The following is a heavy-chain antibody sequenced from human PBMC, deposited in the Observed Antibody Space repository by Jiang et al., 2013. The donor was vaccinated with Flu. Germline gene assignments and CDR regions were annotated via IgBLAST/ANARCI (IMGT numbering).Heavy chain of an antibody. CDR1: GDSVSTNSAA. CDR3: ARGKVDYYAMDV. V-gene: IGHV6-1*01. Sequence: SQTLSLTCAISGDSVSTNSAAWNWVRQSPSRGLEWLGRTYYRSKWYIDYAESVKSRITINPDTSKNQFSLQLNSVTPEDTAVYYCARGKVDYYAMDVWGQGTTVTVSS. J-gene: IGHJ6*02. CDR2: TYYRSKWYI.